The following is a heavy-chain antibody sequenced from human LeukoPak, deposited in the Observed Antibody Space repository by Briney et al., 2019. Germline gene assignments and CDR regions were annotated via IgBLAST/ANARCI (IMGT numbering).Heavy chain of an antibody. CDR1: GGSLSSGDYY. J-gene: IGHJ6*03. CDR3: ARGGCGGDCLPYYYYYMDV. V-gene: IGHV4-30-4*08. CDR2: NYYRGST. Sequence: SETLSLTCTVSGGSLSSGDYYWRWLRQPPGTGLEWLGYNYYRGSTYYNPSRKRRVTITVDPSKNQFSLKLSSVTAADTAVYYCARGGCGGDCLPYYYYYMDVWGKGTTVTVSS. D-gene: IGHD2-21*01.